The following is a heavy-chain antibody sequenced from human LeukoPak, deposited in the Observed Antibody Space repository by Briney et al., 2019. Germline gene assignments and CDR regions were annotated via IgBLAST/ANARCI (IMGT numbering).Heavy chain of an antibody. J-gene: IGHJ4*02. CDR3: ARGYSSGLHFDY. Sequence: GGSLRLSCAASGFTFGSPWMHWVRQAPGKGLVWVSRINSDGSATAYADSVKGRFTISRDNAENTLYLQMNSLRAEDTAVYYCARGYSSGLHFDYWGQGTLVTVSS. CDR2: INSDGSAT. CDR1: GFTFGSPW. D-gene: IGHD6-19*01. V-gene: IGHV3-74*01.